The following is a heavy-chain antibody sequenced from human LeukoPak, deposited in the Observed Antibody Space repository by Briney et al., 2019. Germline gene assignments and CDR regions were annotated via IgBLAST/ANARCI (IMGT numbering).Heavy chain of an antibody. D-gene: IGHD6-19*01. V-gene: IGHV7-4-1*02. CDR2: INTNTGNP. CDR3: ARDLFPGYSSGPGDY. Sequence: ASVKVSCKASGYTFTSYAMNWVRQAPGQGLEWMGWINTNTGNPTYAQGFTGRFVFSLDTSVSTAYLQISSLKAEDTAVYYCARDLFPGYSSGPGDYWGQGTLVTVSS. CDR1: GYTFTSYA. J-gene: IGHJ4*02.